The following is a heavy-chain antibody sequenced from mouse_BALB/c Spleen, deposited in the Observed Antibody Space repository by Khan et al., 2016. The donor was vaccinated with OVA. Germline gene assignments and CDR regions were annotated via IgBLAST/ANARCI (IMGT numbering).Heavy chain of an antibody. CDR1: GYSFINYW. CDR2: INPSTGYT. D-gene: IGHD1-1*01. J-gene: IGHJ2*01. V-gene: IGHV1-4*01. CDR3: ARRGQRWDFDY. Sequence: QVRLQQSGAELAKPGASVKMSCKASGYSFINYWIFWVKQRSGQGMEWIGYINPSTGYTEYNQNFKDKATLTADKSSSPSYMQLSSLTSEDSAVYYCARRGQRWDFDYWGQGTTLTVSS.